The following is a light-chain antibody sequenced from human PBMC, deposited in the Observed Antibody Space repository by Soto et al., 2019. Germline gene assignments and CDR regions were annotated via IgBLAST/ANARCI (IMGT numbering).Light chain of an antibody. CDR2: DAS. J-gene: IGKJ1*01. CDR1: QSISDW. CDR3: QQHNSSPWT. Sequence: DIQMTQSPSTLSASVGDRVTITCRASQSISDWVAWFQQKPGKAPKVLIYDASTLESGVPSRFSGSGSGTEFTLTISSLQPEDFATYYCQQHNSSPWTFGRGTRVEIK. V-gene: IGKV1-5*01.